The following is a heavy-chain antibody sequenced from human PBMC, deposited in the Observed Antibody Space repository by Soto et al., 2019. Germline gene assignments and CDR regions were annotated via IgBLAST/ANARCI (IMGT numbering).Heavy chain of an antibody. CDR1: GDRFTDYY. J-gene: IGHJ6*03. CDR2: INPNSGVT. D-gene: IGHD5-12*01. Sequence: QVPLVQSGAEVKEPGASVTVSCRASGDRFTDYYMHWVRQAPGQGLEWMGWINPNSGVTKYAQKFQGWVTMTRDTSIRTVYMQLSRLGFDDTAIYYCARESGGATATLDYYYFYMDVWGTGTTVTVS. V-gene: IGHV1-2*04. CDR3: ARESGGATATLDYYYFYMDV.